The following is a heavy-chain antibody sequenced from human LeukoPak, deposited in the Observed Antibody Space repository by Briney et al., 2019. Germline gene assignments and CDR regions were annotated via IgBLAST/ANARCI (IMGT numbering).Heavy chain of an antibody. CDR1: GGTFSSYA. V-gene: IGHV1-69*05. CDR3: ATDYCSSTSCYADAIPSAFDI. CDR2: IIPIFGTA. Sequence: ASVKVSCKASGGTFSSYAISWVRQAPGQGLEWMGRIIPIFGTANYAQKFLGRVTITTDESTSTAYMELSSLRSEDTAVYYCATDYCSSTSCYADAIPSAFDIWGQGTMVTVSS. D-gene: IGHD2-2*01. J-gene: IGHJ3*02.